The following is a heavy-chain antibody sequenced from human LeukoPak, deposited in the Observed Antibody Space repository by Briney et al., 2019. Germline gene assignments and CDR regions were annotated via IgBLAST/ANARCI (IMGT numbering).Heavy chain of an antibody. D-gene: IGHD4-17*01. CDR3: ASGAPYGDKGIFDY. V-gene: IGHV3-30*02. CDR2: IRSVGSNK. Sequence: GRSLRPSCAPSGFTSTSYGMHWVRQAPGKGLEWVAFIRSVGSNKYYADSVKGRFTISRDNYKNTLYLQMNSLRAEDTAVYYCASGAPYGDKGIFDYWGEGTLVTVSS. CDR1: GFTSTSYG. J-gene: IGHJ4*02.